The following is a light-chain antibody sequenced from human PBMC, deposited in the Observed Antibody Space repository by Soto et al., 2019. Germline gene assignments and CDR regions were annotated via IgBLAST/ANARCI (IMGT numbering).Light chain of an antibody. CDR3: QQYGSSGT. Sequence: PGERATLSCRASQSVSSYLAWYQQKPGQAPRLLIYGASSRAAGIPDRFSGSGSGTDFTLIISRLEPEDFAVYYCQQYGSSGTFGQGTKVDIK. J-gene: IGKJ1*01. CDR2: GAS. CDR1: QSVSSY. V-gene: IGKV3-20*01.